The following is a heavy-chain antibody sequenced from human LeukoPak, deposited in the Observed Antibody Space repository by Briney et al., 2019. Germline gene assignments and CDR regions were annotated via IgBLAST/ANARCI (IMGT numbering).Heavy chain of an antibody. D-gene: IGHD3-10*01. J-gene: IGHJ4*02. Sequence: GGSLRLSCAASGFTFSSYAMTWVRQAPGKGLEWVSILYHGGSTYYADSVKGRFSISRDTSKNTLYLQMNSLRVEDTAVYYCATRRFGELTYWGQGTLVTVSS. V-gene: IGHV3-66*01. CDR1: GFTFSSYA. CDR3: ATRRFGELTY. CDR2: LYHGGST.